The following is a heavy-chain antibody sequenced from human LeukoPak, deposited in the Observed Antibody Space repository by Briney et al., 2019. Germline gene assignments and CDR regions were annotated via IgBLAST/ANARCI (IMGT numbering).Heavy chain of an antibody. CDR1: GGSISSSSYY. CDR3: ARVPTVTFFDY. V-gene: IGHV4-39*01. CDR2: IYYSGST. J-gene: IGHJ4*02. Sequence: SETLSLTCTVSGGSISSSSYYWGWIRQPPGKGLEWIGSIYYSGSTYYNPSLKSRVTISVDTSKNQFSLKLSSVTAADAAVYYCARVPTVTFFDYWGQGTLVTVSS. D-gene: IGHD4-17*01.